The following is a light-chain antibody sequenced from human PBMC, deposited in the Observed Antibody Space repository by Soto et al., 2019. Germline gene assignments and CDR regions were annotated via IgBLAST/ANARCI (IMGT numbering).Light chain of an antibody. Sequence: HLTQSPSSLSASVGDRVTITCRASQDINNYLAWYQQKPGKVPKLVIYAASTLQSGVPSRFSGSGSGTDFTLTISSLQPEDFATYYCQQFNSYPHTFGGGTKVDIK. V-gene: IGKV1-9*01. CDR1: QDINNY. J-gene: IGKJ4*01. CDR2: AAS. CDR3: QQFNSYPHT.